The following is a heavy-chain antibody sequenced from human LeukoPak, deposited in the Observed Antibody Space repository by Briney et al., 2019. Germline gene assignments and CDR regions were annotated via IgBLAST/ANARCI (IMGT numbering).Heavy chain of an antibody. CDR3: AGDQGGSAHRHAFDI. D-gene: IGHD1-26*01. CDR2: MYHTGSS. V-gene: IGHV4-61*08. J-gene: IGHJ3*02. CDR1: GGSVDTIDYY. Sequence: SETLSLTCTVSGGSVDTIDYYWSWIRQPPGKGLEWIGYMYHTGSSIYSPSLKGRLTISVDTSKNQFSLILSSMTAADTAVYYCAGDQGGSAHRHAFDIWGQGTLVTVSS.